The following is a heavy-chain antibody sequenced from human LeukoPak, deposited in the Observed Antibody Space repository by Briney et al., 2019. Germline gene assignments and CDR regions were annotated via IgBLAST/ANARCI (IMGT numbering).Heavy chain of an antibody. CDR2: IYYSGST. Sequence: SETLSLTCTVSGGSISSYYWSWIRQPPGKGLEWIGYIYYSGSTNYNPSLKSRVTISVDTSKNQFSLKLSSVTAADTAVYYCAGGYYEYYYYYYGMDVWGQGTTVTVSS. CDR3: AGGYYEYYYYYYGMDV. D-gene: IGHD3-22*01. V-gene: IGHV4-59*08. J-gene: IGHJ6*02. CDR1: GGSISSYY.